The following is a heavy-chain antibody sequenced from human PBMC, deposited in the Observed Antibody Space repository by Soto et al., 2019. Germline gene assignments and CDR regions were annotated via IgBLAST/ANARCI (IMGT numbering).Heavy chain of an antibody. D-gene: IGHD3-16*01. Sequence: SETLSLTCTVSGGSISSSSYYWGWIRQSPGMGLEWIGAIYYTGTTYYNPPLQSRATISVDTSKDQFSLKMSSVTAADTAVYFCARQAGAFGYYMDVWGKGPTVTVSS. J-gene: IGHJ6*03. CDR1: GGSISSSSYY. V-gene: IGHV4-39*01. CDR2: IYYTGTT. CDR3: ARQAGAFGYYMDV.